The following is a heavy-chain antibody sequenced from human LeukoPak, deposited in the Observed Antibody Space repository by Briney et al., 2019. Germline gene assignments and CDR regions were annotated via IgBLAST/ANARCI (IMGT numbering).Heavy chain of an antibody. Sequence: GGSLRLSCAASGFTFGDYGMSGVRQAPGKGMEWVSGINGIGSSTGYADSVKGRFTISRDNAKNSLYLLMNSLRAEDTALYYCARDPEYCNSWNFDYWGQGTLVTVSS. J-gene: IGHJ4*02. D-gene: IGHD6-6*01. CDR3: ARDPEYCNSWNFDY. CDR1: GFTFGDYG. V-gene: IGHV3-20*04. CDR2: INGIGSST.